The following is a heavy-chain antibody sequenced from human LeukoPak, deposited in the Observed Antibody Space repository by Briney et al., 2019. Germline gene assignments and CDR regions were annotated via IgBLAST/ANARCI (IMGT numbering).Heavy chain of an antibody. CDR1: GFTVSSNY. D-gene: IGHD3-22*01. J-gene: IGHJ3*02. CDR3: AREKRQYYYDSSGYSKQSDAFDI. Sequence: PGGSLRLSCAASGFTVSSNYMSWVRQAPGKGLEWVSVIYSGGSTYYADSVKGRFTISRGNSKNTLYLRMNSLRAEDTAVYYCAREKRQYYYDSSGYSKQSDAFDIWGQGTMVTVSS. V-gene: IGHV3-53*01. CDR2: IYSGGST.